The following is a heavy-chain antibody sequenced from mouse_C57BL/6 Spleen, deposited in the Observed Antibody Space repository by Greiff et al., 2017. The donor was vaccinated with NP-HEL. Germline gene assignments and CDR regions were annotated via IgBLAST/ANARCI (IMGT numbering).Heavy chain of an antibody. CDR2: INPYNGGT. Sequence: VQLQQSGPVLVKPGASVKMSCKASGYTFTDYYMNWVKQSHGKSLEWIGVINPYNGGTSYNQKFKGKATLTVDKSSSKAYMEINSLTSEDSAGYYCARSGQLRLRGYFDYWGQGTTLTVSS. J-gene: IGHJ2*01. V-gene: IGHV1-19*01. CDR1: GYTFTDYY. CDR3: ARSGQLRLRGYFDY. D-gene: IGHD3-2*02.